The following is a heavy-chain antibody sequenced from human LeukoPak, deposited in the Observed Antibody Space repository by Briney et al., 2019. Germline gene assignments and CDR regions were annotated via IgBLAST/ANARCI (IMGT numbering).Heavy chain of an antibody. CDR2: ISAYNGNT. J-gene: IGHJ4*02. V-gene: IGHV1-18*01. CDR1: GYTFTSYG. Sequence: ASVKVSCKASGYTFTSYGISRVRQAPGQGLEWMGWISAYNGNTDYAQKFQGRVTMTTDTSTSTAYMELRSLRSDDTALYYCARAVSYSSSFFDYWGQGTLVTVSS. D-gene: IGHD6-6*01. CDR3: ARAVSYSSSFFDY.